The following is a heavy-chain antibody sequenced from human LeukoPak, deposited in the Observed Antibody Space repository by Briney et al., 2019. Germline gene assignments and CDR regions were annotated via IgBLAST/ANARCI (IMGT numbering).Heavy chain of an antibody. Sequence: SETLSLTCTVSGGSISSYYWSWIRQRPGKGLEWIGYIYTSGSTNYNPSLKSRVTISVDTSKNQFSLKLSSVTAADTAVYYCARSRTPGIAAAGSIIDPWGQGTLVTVSS. CDR3: ARSRTPGIAAAGSIIDP. V-gene: IGHV4-4*09. D-gene: IGHD6-13*01. J-gene: IGHJ5*02. CDR1: GGSISSYY. CDR2: IYTSGST.